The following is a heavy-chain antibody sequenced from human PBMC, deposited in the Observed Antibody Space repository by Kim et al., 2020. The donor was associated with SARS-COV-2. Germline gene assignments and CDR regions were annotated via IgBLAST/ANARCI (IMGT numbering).Heavy chain of an antibody. CDR2: IRSKAYGGTT. J-gene: IGHJ6*02. CDR3: RAITFGGPLGMDV. CDR1: GFTFGDYA. Sequence: GGSLRLSCTASGFTFGDYAMSWVRQAPGKGLEWVGFIRSKAYGGTTEYAASVKGRFTISRDDSKSIAYLQMNSLKTEDTAVYYCRAITFGGPLGMDVWGQGTTVTVSS. V-gene: IGHV3-49*04. D-gene: IGHD3-16*01.